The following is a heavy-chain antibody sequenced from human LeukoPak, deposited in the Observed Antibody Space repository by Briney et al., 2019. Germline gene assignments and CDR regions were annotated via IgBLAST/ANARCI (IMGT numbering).Heavy chain of an antibody. Sequence: ASVKVSCKASGYTFARYGISWVRQAPGQGLEWMGWISAYNGDRKFAQQFQDRVTLTTDASTGTAYMEMRSLTSDDTALYYCARDTALLTTPGGPDYWGRGTLVTVSS. V-gene: IGHV1-18*01. D-gene: IGHD2-8*02. J-gene: IGHJ4*02. CDR2: ISAYNGDR. CDR1: GYTFARYG. CDR3: ARDTALLTTPGGPDY.